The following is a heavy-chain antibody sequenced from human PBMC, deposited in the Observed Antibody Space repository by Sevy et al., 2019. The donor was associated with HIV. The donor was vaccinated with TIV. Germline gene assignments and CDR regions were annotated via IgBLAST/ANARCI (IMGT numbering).Heavy chain of an antibody. Sequence: GGSLRLSCAASGFAFYEYSMSWIRQAPGKGLEWVATLSFGCGKINYADSVKGRFTISRNNSKNSFYLQLDNLRVEDTALYYCAREGCSRPHDYWGQGTRVTVSS. CDR1: GFAFYEYS. D-gene: IGHD2-8*01. V-gene: IGHV3-23*01. J-gene: IGHJ4*02. CDR3: AREGCSRPHDY. CDR2: LSFGCGKI.